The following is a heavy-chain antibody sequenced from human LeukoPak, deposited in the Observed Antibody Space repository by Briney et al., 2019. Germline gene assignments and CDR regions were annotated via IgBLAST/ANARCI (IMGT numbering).Heavy chain of an antibody. Sequence: SETLSLTCAVYGGSFSGYYWSWIRQPPGKGLEWIGEINHSGSTNHNPSLKSRVTISVDTSKNQFSLKLSSVTAADTAVYYCARGRGYCSSTSCYRGNYYYYMDVWGKGTTVTVSS. D-gene: IGHD2-2*01. V-gene: IGHV4-34*01. CDR1: GGSFSGYY. CDR3: ARGRGYCSSTSCYRGNYYYYMDV. CDR2: INHSGST. J-gene: IGHJ6*03.